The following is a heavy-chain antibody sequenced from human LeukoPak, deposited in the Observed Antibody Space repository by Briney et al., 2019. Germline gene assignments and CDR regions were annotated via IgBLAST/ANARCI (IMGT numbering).Heavy chain of an antibody. V-gene: IGHV3-30*18. CDR2: ISYDGSNK. D-gene: IGHD3-22*01. CDR1: GFTFSSYG. Sequence: PGGPLRLSCAASGFTFSSYGMHWVRQAPGKGLEWVAVISYDGSNKYYADSVKGRFTISRDNSKNTLYLQMNSLRAEDTAVYYCAKDPGYYDSSGLSYGMDVWGQGTTVTVSS. CDR3: AKDPGYYDSSGLSYGMDV. J-gene: IGHJ6*02.